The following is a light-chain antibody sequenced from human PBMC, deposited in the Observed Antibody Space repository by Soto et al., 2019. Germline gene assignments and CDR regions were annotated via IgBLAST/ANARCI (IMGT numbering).Light chain of an antibody. Sequence: QSPSTLSGSVGDRVTITCRASQTISSWLAWYQQKPGKAPKLLIYKASTLKSGVPSRFSGSGSGTKFTLTIASLQPDDFATYYCQQYETFSGTFGPGTKVDIK. CDR1: QTISSW. CDR3: QQYETFSGT. J-gene: IGKJ1*01. V-gene: IGKV1-5*03. CDR2: KAS.